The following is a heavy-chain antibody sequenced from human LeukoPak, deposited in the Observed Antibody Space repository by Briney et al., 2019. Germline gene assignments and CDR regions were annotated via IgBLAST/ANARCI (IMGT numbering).Heavy chain of an antibody. Sequence: GASVKVSCKASGGTFSGYGLSWVRQAPGQGLEWMGRIIPVFGRSDYAQDFQGRVTITTDESSTTAYMELNSLRSEDTAVYYCARGEGYSFGDFYLWGQGTLVTVSS. J-gene: IGHJ1*01. D-gene: IGHD5-18*01. CDR2: IIPVFGRS. CDR3: ARGEGYSFGDFYL. V-gene: IGHV1-69*05. CDR1: GGTFSGYG.